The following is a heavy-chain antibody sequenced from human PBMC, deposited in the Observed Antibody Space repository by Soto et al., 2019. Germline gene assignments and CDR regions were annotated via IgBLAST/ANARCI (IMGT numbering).Heavy chain of an antibody. D-gene: IGHD3-10*01. CDR2: FRAGGDDGTT. Sequence: GGSLRLSCAASGFTFSSYSMNWVRQAPGKGLEWVSGFRAGGDDGTTYYADSVKGRFTISRDNSKNTLFLQMNSLRAEDTAIYYCAKKVNSGSGSQYFDYFGQGTLVTVSS. CDR1: GFTFSSYS. J-gene: IGHJ4*02. V-gene: IGHV3-23*01. CDR3: AKKVNSGSGSQYFDY.